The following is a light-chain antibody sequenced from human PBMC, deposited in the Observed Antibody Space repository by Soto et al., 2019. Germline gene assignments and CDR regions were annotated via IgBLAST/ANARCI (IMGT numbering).Light chain of an antibody. J-gene: IGLJ1*01. CDR2: EVN. Sequence: QSVLTQPPSASGSPGQSVTISCTGTSSDVGGYNYVSWYQQHPGKVPKLMVYEVNKRPSGVPDRFSGSKSGNTASLTVSGLQAEDEADYYCTSYAGGNHVFGTGTQLTVL. CDR3: TSYAGGNHV. CDR1: SSDVGGYNY. V-gene: IGLV2-8*01.